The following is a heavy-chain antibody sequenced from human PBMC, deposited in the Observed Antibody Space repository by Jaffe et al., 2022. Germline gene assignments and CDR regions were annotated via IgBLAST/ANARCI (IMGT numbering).Heavy chain of an antibody. D-gene: IGHD3-3*01. CDR2: ISYDGSNK. J-gene: IGHJ3*02. CDR1: GFTFSSYG. CDR3: ATSAGFLEWLLYRYAFDI. V-gene: IGHV3-30*03. Sequence: QVQLVESGGGVVQPGRSLRLSCAASGFTFSSYGMHWVRQAPGKGLEWVAVISYDGSNKYYADSVKGRFTISRDNSKNTLYLQMNSLRAEDTAVYYCATSAGFLEWLLYRYAFDIWGQGTMVTVSS.